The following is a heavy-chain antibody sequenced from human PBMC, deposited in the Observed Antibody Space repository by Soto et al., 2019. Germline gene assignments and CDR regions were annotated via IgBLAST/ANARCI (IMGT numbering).Heavy chain of an antibody. V-gene: IGHV3-30*18. Sequence: PGGSLRLSCAASGFTFSSYGMHWVRQAPGKGLEWVAVISYDGSNKYYADSVKGRFTISRDNSKNTLYLQMNSLRAEDTAVYYCAKVIFGEQQLVLGFDYWGQGTLVTVSS. CDR2: ISYDGSNK. CDR1: GFTFSSYG. D-gene: IGHD6-13*01. J-gene: IGHJ4*02. CDR3: AKVIFGEQQLVLGFDY.